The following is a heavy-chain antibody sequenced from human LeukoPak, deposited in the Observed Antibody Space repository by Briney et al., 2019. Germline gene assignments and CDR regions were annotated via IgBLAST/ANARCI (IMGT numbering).Heavy chain of an antibody. V-gene: IGHV4-39*07. Sequence: SETLSLTCTVSGGSISSSSYYWGWIRQPPGKGLEWIGSIYYSGSTYYNPSLKSRVTISVDTSKNQFSLKLSSVIAADTAVYYCARSLPTYYYDSSGYYFGYWGQGTLVTVSS. CDR3: ARSLPTYYYDSSGYYFGY. CDR2: IYYSGST. D-gene: IGHD3-22*01. CDR1: GGSISSSSYY. J-gene: IGHJ4*02.